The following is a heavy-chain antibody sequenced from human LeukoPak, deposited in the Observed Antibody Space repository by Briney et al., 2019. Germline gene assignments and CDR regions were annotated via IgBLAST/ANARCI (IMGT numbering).Heavy chain of an antibody. D-gene: IGHD3-22*01. CDR2: IKSKGAGGTT. CDR3: NTDDLDYYASSGLEY. J-gene: IGHJ4*02. Sequence: GGSLRLSCAASVFSFVNALMSWVRHAPGKGLEWIGRIKSKGAGGTTDYVSAVKGRFTISREDSKNTLYLQMNRLNREDTDVYYCNTDDLDYYASSGLEYWGQGILVTVSS. CDR1: VFSFVNAL. V-gene: IGHV3-15*01.